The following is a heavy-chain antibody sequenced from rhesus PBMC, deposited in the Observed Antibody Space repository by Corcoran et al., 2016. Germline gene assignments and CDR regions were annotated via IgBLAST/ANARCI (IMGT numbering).Heavy chain of an antibody. V-gene: IGHV3-10*01. CDR3: TRPNWNDDLDY. J-gene: IGHJ4*01. CDR2: NNPNGDTT. D-gene: IGHD1-7*02. Sequence: EVQLVESGGGLVQPGGSLRLSCAASGFTFSDDYMEWVRQAPGKGLVWVGQNNPNGDTTFLMDSVKCRFTISRDNAKNTLYLQINSLKIEDTAVYYCTRPNWNDDLDYWGQGVLVTVSS. CDR1: GFTFSDDY.